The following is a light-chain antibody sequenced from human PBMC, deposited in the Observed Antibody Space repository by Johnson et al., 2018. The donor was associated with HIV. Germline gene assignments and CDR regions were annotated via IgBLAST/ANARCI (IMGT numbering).Light chain of an antibody. CDR2: ENN. V-gene: IGLV1-51*02. J-gene: IGLJ1*01. CDR1: SSNIGNNY. Sequence: QSVLTHPPSVSAAPGQKVTISCSGSSSNIGNNYVSWYQQLPGTAPKLLIYENNKRPSGIPDRFSGSKSGPSATLGITGLQTGDEADYYCGTWDSSLSAYVFRTGTKVTVL. CDR3: GTWDSSLSAYV.